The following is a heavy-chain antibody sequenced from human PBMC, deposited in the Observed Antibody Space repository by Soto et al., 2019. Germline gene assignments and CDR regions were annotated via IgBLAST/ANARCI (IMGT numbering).Heavy chain of an antibody. V-gene: IGHV1-18*01. D-gene: IGHD3-10*01. CDR1: GYSFTVYG. CDR2: MSTYTGDT. Sequence: QVRLVQSGAEVKRPGASVKVSCKTYGYSFTVYGISWVRQAPGQGLEWMGWMSTYTGDTNYARKFRRRVTMTTDISASTASMELRSLTSDDTAVYYCARDPGGATGFDPWGQGTPVIVST. CDR3: ARDPGGATGFDP. J-gene: IGHJ5*02.